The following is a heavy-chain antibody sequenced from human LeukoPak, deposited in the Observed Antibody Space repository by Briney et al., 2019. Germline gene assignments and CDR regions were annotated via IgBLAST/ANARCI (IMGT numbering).Heavy chain of an antibody. CDR3: ARDDDSSGYYYP. D-gene: IGHD3-22*01. V-gene: IGHV3-7*03. J-gene: IGHJ5*02. Sequence: GGSLRLSCAASGFTFSNYWMSWVRQAPGKGLEWVANIKQDGSEEYYVGSVKGRFTISRDNAKNSLYLQMNSLRAEDTAVYYCARDDDSSGYYYPWGQGTLVTVSS. CDR2: IKQDGSEE. CDR1: GFTFSNYW.